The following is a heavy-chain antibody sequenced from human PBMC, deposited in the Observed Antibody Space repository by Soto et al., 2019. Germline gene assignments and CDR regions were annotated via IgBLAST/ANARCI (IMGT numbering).Heavy chain of an antibody. CDR1: GGSISSSSYY. V-gene: IGHV4-39*01. D-gene: IGHD2-15*01. CDR3: ARHTPASSISDH. CDR2: IYYSGST. Sequence: QLQLQESGPGLVKPSETLSLTCTVSGGSISSSSYYWGWIRQPPGKGLEWIGSIYYSGSTYYNPSRKLRGAISVDRSKNLFSLKLSSLTAADTAVYYCARHTPASSISDHWGQGTLVTVSS. J-gene: IGHJ4*02.